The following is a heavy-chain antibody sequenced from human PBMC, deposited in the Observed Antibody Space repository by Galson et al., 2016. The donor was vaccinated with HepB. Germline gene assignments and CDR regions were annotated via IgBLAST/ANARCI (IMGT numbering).Heavy chain of an antibody. V-gene: IGHV1-58*02. CDR2: LVVGSGNT. J-gene: IGHJ5*02. Sequence: SVKVSCKASGFPFTSSAMQWVRQARGQRLEWIGWLVVGSGNTNYAQKFQERVTLTRDMSTNTAYMELRSLRSEDTAVYYCAAGSGGTLGLDPCGQGTLVTVSS. CDR1: GFPFTSSA. D-gene: IGHD1-1*01. CDR3: AAGSGGTLGLDP.